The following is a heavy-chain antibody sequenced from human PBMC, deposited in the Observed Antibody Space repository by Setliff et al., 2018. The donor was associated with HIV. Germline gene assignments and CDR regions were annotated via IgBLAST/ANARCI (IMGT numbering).Heavy chain of an antibody. CDR3: ARDTYDSPGIYYLYYMDV. Sequence: SETLSLTCTVSGGSFSSSSYYWGWIRQPPGKGLEWIGNIYYSGSTYYNPSLRSRVTISKDTSKDQFSLHLTSVTAADTAVYYCARDTYDSPGIYYLYYMDVWGKGTTVTVSS. CDR2: IYYSGST. CDR1: GGSFSSSSYY. J-gene: IGHJ6*03. D-gene: IGHD3-22*01. V-gene: IGHV4-39*07.